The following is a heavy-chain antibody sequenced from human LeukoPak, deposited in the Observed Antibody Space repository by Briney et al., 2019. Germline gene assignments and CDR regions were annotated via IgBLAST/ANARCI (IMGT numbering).Heavy chain of an antibody. J-gene: IGHJ2*01. D-gene: IGHD4-17*01. Sequence: SQTLSLTCTVSGGSISSGGYYWSWIRQHPGKGLEWIGYIYYSGSTYYNPSLKSRVTISVDTSKNQFSLKLSSVTAADTAVYYCARDTPTVTTPDGLWYFDLWGRGTLVTVSS. CDR1: GGSISSGGYY. CDR3: ARDTPTVTTPDGLWYFDL. CDR2: IYYSGST. V-gene: IGHV4-31*03.